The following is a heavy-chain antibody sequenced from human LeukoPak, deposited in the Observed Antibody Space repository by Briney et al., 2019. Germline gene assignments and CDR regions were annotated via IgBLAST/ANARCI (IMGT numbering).Heavy chain of an antibody. CDR2: IYYSGST. CDR1: GGSISSHY. V-gene: IGHV4-59*11. Sequence: SETLSLTCTVPGGSISSHYWSWIRQPPGKGLEWIGYIYYSGSTNYNPSLKSRVTISVDTSKNQFSLKLSSVTAADTAVYYCARGAIISRGVFDYWGQGTLVTVSS. D-gene: IGHD5-12*01. J-gene: IGHJ4*02. CDR3: ARGAIISRGVFDY.